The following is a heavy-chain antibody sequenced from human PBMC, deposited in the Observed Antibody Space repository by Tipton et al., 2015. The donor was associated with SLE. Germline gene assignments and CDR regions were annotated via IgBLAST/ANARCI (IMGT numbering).Heavy chain of an antibody. V-gene: IGHV3-9*01. Sequence: SLRLSCTASGFTFSSYWMHWVRQPPGKGLVWVSSISWNSGIIAYADSVKGRFTISRDNAKKSLFLHMNSLRPEDTALYYCAKDQDSGSFIDYWGQGTLVTVSA. CDR1: GFTFSSYW. CDR3: AKDQDSGSFIDY. J-gene: IGHJ4*02. D-gene: IGHD6-19*01. CDR2: ISWNSGII.